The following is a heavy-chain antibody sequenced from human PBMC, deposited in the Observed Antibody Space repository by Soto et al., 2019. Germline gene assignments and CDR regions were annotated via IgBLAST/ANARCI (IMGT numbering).Heavy chain of an antibody. Sequence: EVQLLESGGGLVQPGGSLRLSCAASGFTFSSYAMSWVRQAPGKGLEWVSAISGSGGSTYYADSVKGRFTISRDNSKNTLYLQMNSLRAEDTAVYYCAKVQVGCSSTSCYGFDYWGQGTLVNVSS. D-gene: IGHD2-2*01. V-gene: IGHV3-23*01. J-gene: IGHJ4*02. CDR1: GFTFSSYA. CDR2: ISGSGGST. CDR3: AKVQVGCSSTSCYGFDY.